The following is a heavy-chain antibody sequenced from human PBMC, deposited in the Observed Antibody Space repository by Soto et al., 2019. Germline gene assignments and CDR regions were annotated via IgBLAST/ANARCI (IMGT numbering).Heavy chain of an antibody. J-gene: IGHJ4*02. V-gene: IGHV3-23*01. CDR2: ISGSGGST. Sequence: GGSLRLSCAASGFTFSSYAMSWVRQAPGKGLEWVSAISGSGGSTYYADSVKGRFTISRDQSKNPRYLQMNSLRAEDTAVSYCAKDLEASTNYDYIWGSYRLVDYWGQGTLVTVSS. D-gene: IGHD3-16*02. CDR1: GFTFSSYA. CDR3: AKDLEASTNYDYIWGSYRLVDY.